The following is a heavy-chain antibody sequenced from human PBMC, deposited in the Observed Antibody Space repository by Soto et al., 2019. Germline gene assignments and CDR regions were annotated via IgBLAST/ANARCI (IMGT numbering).Heavy chain of an antibody. CDR2: IYYSGST. D-gene: IGHD3-22*01. J-gene: IGHJ5*02. V-gene: IGHV4-59*01. CDR1: GGSISSYY. Sequence: NPSETLSLTCTVSGGSISSYYWSWIRQPPGKGLEWIGYIYYSGSTNYNPSLKSRVTISVDTSKNQFSLKLSSVTAADTAVYYCARDSLDSSGSSLPWFDPWGQGTLVTVSS. CDR3: ARDSLDSSGSSLPWFDP.